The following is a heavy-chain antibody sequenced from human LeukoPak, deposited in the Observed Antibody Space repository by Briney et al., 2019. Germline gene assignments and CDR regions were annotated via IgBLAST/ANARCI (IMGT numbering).Heavy chain of an antibody. D-gene: IGHD6-13*01. V-gene: IGHV3-43*02. J-gene: IGHJ6*02. CDR2: ISGDGGST. Sequence: GGSLRLSCAASGFTFADYAMHWVRQAPGKGLEWVSLISGDGGSTYYADSVKGRFTISRDNSKDSLYLQMNSLRTEDTALYYCANSLLPGYSSSWYSREAYYGMDVWGQGTTVTVSS. CDR1: GFTFADYA. CDR3: ANSLLPGYSSSWYSREAYYGMDV.